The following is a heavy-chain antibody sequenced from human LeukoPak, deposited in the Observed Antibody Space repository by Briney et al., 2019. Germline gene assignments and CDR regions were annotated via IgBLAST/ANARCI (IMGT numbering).Heavy chain of an antibody. CDR3: ARVRDISGHWGFLDY. CDR2: INSDGSNT. Sequence: GGSLRLSCAASGFTFSTYAMIWVRQAPGKGLVWVSRINSDGSNTNYADSVKGRFTISRDNTKNTLYLQMNSLRAEDTAVFYCARVRDISGHWGFLDYWGQGTLVTVSS. J-gene: IGHJ4*02. V-gene: IGHV3-74*01. CDR1: GFTFSTYA. D-gene: IGHD6-19*01.